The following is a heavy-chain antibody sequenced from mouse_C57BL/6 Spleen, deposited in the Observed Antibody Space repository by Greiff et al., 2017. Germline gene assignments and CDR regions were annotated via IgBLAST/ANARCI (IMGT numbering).Heavy chain of an antibody. CDR1: GYTFTDYY. CDR3: ARGGGGYGYFDV. V-gene: IGHV1-76*01. CDR2: IYPGSGNT. D-gene: IGHD1-1*02. J-gene: IGHJ1*03. Sequence: QVHVKQSGAELVRPGASVKLSCKASGYTFTDYYINWVKQRPGQGLEWIARIYPGSGNTYYNEKFKGKATLTAEKSSSTAYMQLSSLTSEDSAVYFCARGGGGYGYFDVWGTGTTVTVSS.